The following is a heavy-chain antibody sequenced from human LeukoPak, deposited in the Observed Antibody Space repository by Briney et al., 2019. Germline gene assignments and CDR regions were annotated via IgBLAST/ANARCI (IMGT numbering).Heavy chain of an antibody. Sequence: ASVKVSCKASGYTFTSYYTHWVRRAPGQGLEWMGIINPSGGGTTYAPKFQGRVTMTRDTYTSTVYMELSSLTSDDTAVYYCARNGVGSGSYEPASYFYYMDVWGKGTTVTVSS. CDR2: INPSGGGT. V-gene: IGHV1-46*01. D-gene: IGHD3-10*01. CDR3: ARNGVGSGSYEPASYFYYMDV. CDR1: GYTFTSYY. J-gene: IGHJ6*03.